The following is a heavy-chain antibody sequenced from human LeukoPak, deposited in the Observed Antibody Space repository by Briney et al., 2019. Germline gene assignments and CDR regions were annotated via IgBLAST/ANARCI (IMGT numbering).Heavy chain of an antibody. CDR3: AAVRSSYYYYGMDV. CDR1: GFTFTSST. V-gene: IGHV1-58*02. CDR2: IVVGSGNT. Sequence: TSVKVSCKASGFTFTSSTMQWVRQAPGQRLEWIGWIVVGSGNTHYAQKFQERVTITRDISTSTAYMELSSLRSDDTAVYYCAAVRSSYYYYGMDVWGQGTTVTVSS. J-gene: IGHJ6*02. D-gene: IGHD6-6*01.